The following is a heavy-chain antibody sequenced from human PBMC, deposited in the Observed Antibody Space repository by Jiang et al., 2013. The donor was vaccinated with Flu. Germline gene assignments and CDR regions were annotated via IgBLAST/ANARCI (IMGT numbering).Heavy chain of an antibody. D-gene: IGHD3-22*01. J-gene: IGHJ4*02. V-gene: IGHV3-7*03. CDR2: IKQDGSEK. CDR1: GFTFSSYW. Sequence: RLSCAASGFTFSSYWMSWVRQAPGKGLEWVANIKQDGSEKYYVDSVKGRFTISRDNAKNSLYLQMNSLGAEDTALYYCAKDNDSSGYYPHRKYFDYWGQGTLVTVPS. CDR3: AKDNDSSGYYPHRKYFDY.